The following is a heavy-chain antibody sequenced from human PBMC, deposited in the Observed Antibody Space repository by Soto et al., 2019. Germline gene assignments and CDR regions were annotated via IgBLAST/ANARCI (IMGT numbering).Heavy chain of an antibody. D-gene: IGHD4-17*01. J-gene: IGHJ4*02. Sequence: ASVKVSCKASGGTFSSYAISWVRQAPGQGLEWMGGIIPIFGTANYAQKFQGRVTITADESTSTAYMELSSLRSEDTAVYYCARALYGDPHQADYWGQGTLVTVSS. V-gene: IGHV1-69*13. CDR1: GGTFSSYA. CDR2: IIPIFGTA. CDR3: ARALYGDPHQADY.